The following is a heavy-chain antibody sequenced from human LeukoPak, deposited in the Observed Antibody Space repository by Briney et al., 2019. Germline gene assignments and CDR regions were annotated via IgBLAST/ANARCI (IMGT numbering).Heavy chain of an antibody. D-gene: IGHD2-15*01. CDR1: GFTFSSYA. CDR2: ISYDGSNK. CDR3: ARDKVVVAVGAFDI. V-gene: IGHV3-30-3*01. J-gene: IGHJ3*02. Sequence: PGGSLRLSCAASGFTFSSYAMHWVRQAPGKGLEWVAVISYDGSNKYYADSVKGRFTISRDNSKNTLYLQMNSLRAEDTAVYCCARDKVVVAVGAFDIWGQGTMVTVSS.